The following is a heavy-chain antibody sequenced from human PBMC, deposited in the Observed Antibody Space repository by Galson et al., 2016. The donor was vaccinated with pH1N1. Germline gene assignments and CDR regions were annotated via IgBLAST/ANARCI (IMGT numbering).Heavy chain of an antibody. CDR2: TYYRSKWFY. Sequence: CAISGDSVSSNSAAWNWIRQSPSRGLEWLGRTYYRSKWFYNYAVSVQGRITINPDTSKNQFSLQLNSVTPEDTAVYYCARHSPGRAVGVFDCWGQGTLDTVSS. CDR3: ARHSPGRAVGVFDC. CDR1: GDSVSSNSAA. V-gene: IGHV6-1*01. D-gene: IGHD6-19*01. J-gene: IGHJ4*02.